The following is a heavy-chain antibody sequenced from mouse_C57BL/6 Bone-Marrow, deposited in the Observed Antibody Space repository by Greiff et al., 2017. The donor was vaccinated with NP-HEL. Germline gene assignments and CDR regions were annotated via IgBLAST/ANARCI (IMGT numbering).Heavy chain of an antibody. V-gene: IGHV1-81*01. CDR2: IYPRSGNT. CDR3: AREGTVVAPYYAMDD. CDR1: GYTFTSYG. D-gene: IGHD1-1*01. Sequence: QVQLQQSGAELARPGASVKLSCKASGYTFTSYGISWVKQRTGQGLEWIGEIYPRSGNTYYNEKFKGKATLTADKSSSTAYMELRSLTSEDSAVYVCAREGTVVAPYYAMDDWGQGTSVTGSS. J-gene: IGHJ4*01.